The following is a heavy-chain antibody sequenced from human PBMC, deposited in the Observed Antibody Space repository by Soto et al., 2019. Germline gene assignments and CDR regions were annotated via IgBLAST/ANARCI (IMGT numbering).Heavy chain of an antibody. J-gene: IGHJ5*02. CDR3: ARGLTDCSGGSCYPHNWFDP. CDR1: GGSISSYY. D-gene: IGHD2-15*01. Sequence: SETLSLTCTFSGGSISSYYWSWIRQPPGKGLEWIGYIYYSGSTNYNPSLKSRVTISVDTSKNQFSLKLSSVTAADTAVYYCARGLTDCSGGSCYPHNWFDPWGQGTLVTVSS. V-gene: IGHV4-59*01. CDR2: IYYSGST.